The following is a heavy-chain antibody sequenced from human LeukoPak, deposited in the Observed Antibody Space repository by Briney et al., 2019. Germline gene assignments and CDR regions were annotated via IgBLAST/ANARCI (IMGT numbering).Heavy chain of an antibody. D-gene: IGHD5-24*01. Sequence: GGSLRLSCAASGIIFSNYWMHWVRQAPGKGLVWVSRINRDGSSTSYADSVKGRFTISRDNSKNTLYLQMNSLRTEDTAVYFCAKDRSRQQMWGTIKKWFDPWGQGTLVSVSS. CDR2: INRDGSST. CDR3: AKDRSRQQMWGTIKKWFDP. CDR1: GIIFSNYW. V-gene: IGHV3-74*01. J-gene: IGHJ5*02.